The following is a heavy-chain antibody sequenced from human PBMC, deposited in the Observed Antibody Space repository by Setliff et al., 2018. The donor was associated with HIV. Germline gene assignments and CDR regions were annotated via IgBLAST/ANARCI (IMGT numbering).Heavy chain of an antibody. CDR3: ARYALCSDDCSDEGADI. J-gene: IGHJ4*02. Sequence: ASVKVSCKASGYTFTYLFIHWVRLAPGRGLEWMGVINLYKDDTHYAQKFQDRVAMTADTSTNTVYMELRSLRSDDTAVYYCARYALCSDDCSDEGADIWGQGTLVTVSS. CDR1: GYTFTYLF. D-gene: IGHD2-21*01. V-gene: IGHV1-18*01. CDR2: INLYKDDT.